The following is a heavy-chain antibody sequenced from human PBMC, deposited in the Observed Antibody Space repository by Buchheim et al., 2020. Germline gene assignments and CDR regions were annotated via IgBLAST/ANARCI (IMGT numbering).Heavy chain of an antibody. CDR2: ISGSGGST. CDR1: GFTFSSYA. D-gene: IGHD2-15*01. Sequence: EVQLLESGGGLVQPGGSLRLSCAASGFTFSSYAMSWVRQAPGKGLEWVSAISGSGGSTYYADSVKGRFTISRDNSKNTPYLQMNSLRAEDTAVYYCAGAPLFCSGGSCYSLPKYWGQGTL. CDR3: AGAPLFCSGGSCYSLPKY. V-gene: IGHV3-23*01. J-gene: IGHJ4*02.